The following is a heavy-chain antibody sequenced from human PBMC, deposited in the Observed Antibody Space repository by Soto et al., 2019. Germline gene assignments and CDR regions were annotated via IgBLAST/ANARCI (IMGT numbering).Heavy chain of an antibody. J-gene: IGHJ6*02. CDR2: IIPFFGTS. V-gene: IGHV1-69*13. CDR1: VDTWSSYA. Sequence: SVNVDCKAFVDTWSSYAISWVRQAPGQGLEWMGGIIPFFGTSNYAHKFQGRVTITADESTSTAYMELRSLRSEDTAVYYCARGRGAAKVYYYGMDVWGQGTTVTVSS. D-gene: IGHD2-15*01. CDR3: ARGRGAAKVYYYGMDV.